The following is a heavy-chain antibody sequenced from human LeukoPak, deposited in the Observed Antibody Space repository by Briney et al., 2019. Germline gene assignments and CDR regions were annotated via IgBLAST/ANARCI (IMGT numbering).Heavy chain of an antibody. D-gene: IGHD3-22*01. CDR1: GYTFTSYY. V-gene: IGHV1-46*01. Sequence: ASVKVSCKASGYTFTSYYMHWVRQAPGQWLEWMGIINPSGGSTSYAQKFQGRVTMTRDTSTSTVYMELSSLRSEDTAVYYCARGRTMIVVVTHTASFDYWGQGTLVTVSS. CDR2: INPSGGST. J-gene: IGHJ4*02. CDR3: ARGRTMIVVVTHTASFDY.